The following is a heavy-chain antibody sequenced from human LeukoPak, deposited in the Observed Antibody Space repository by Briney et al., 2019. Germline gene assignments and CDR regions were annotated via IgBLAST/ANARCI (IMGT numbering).Heavy chain of an antibody. Sequence: PSETLSLTCTVSGGSISSYYWSWIRQAPGKGLEWIGYIYYSGSTNYNPSLKSRVTISVDTSKNQFSLRLSSVTAADTAVYYCARDLGYSYGYEWGQGTLVTVSS. CDR2: IYYSGST. CDR1: GGSISSYY. V-gene: IGHV4-59*01. CDR3: ARDLGYSYGYE. J-gene: IGHJ4*02. D-gene: IGHD5-18*01.